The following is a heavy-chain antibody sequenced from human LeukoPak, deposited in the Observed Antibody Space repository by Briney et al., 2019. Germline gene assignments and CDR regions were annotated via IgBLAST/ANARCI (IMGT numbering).Heavy chain of an antibody. Sequence: GGSLRLSCAASGFTVSSNYMSWVRQAPGKGLEWVSVIYSGGSTYYADSVKGRFTISRDNAKNSVYLQMNSLRAEDTAVYYCARDRGVYSRTLEDWGQGTLVTVSS. D-gene: IGHD6-13*01. CDR1: GFTVSSNY. V-gene: IGHV3-66*01. CDR3: ARDRGVYSRTLED. J-gene: IGHJ4*02. CDR2: IYSGGST.